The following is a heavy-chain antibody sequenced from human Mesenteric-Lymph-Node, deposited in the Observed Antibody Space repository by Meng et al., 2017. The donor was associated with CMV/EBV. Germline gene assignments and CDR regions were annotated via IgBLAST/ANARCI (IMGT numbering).Heavy chain of an antibody. CDR1: GGSFSGYY. CDR3: ARHQRWLKSEGGFNY. D-gene: IGHD4-23*01. J-gene: IGHJ4*02. CDR2: INHSGST. Sequence: QVHLPQWGAGLLKPSETLSLTCAVYGGSFSGYYWSWIRQPPGKGLEWIGEINHSGSTNYNPSLKSRVTISVDTSKNQFSLKLSSVTAADTAVYYCARHQRWLKSEGGFNYWGQGTLVTVFS. V-gene: IGHV4-34*01.